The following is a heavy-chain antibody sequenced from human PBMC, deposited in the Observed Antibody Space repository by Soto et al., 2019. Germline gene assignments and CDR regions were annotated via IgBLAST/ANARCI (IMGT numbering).Heavy chain of an antibody. D-gene: IGHD5-18*01. V-gene: IGHV4-34*01. CDR3: ARQGIQYIDY. CDR1: SGSFSTYY. Sequence: SETLSLTCAVDSGSFSTYYCSWTRQPPGKGLEWIGEIHPSGDTDYNPSLSNRVTISIDTSKNQFSLNLSSVTAADTAIYYCARQGIQYIDYWGQGTLVTVSS. CDR2: IHPSGDT. J-gene: IGHJ4*02.